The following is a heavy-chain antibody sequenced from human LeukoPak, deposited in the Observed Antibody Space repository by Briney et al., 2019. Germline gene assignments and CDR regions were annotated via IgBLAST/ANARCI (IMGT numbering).Heavy chain of an antibody. CDR3: AREANYDYVWGSYRGPGDY. D-gene: IGHD3-16*02. CDR1: GYTFTSYG. CDR2: ISAYNGNT. V-gene: IGHV1-18*01. J-gene: IGHJ4*02. Sequence: ASVKVSCKASGYTFTSYGISWVRQAPGQGLEWMGWISAYNGNTNYAQKLQGRVTMTTDTSTSTAYMELRSLRSDDTAVYYCAREANYDYVWGSYRGPGDYWGQGTLVTVSS.